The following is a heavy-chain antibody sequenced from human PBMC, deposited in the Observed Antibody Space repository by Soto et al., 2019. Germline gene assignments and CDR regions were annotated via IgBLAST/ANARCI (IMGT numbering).Heavy chain of an antibody. Sequence: EVQLVETGGGLIQPGKSLRLSCAVSGVTVNSNYMSWVRQAPGKGLEWVSLIYSGGTTYYADSVKGRFTTSRDNSKNTLYLQMNSLRAEDTAVYYCAKSHLGRVYYYDRSGPYRGAFDIWGQGTMVTVSS. V-gene: IGHV3-53*02. CDR2: IYSGGTT. CDR3: AKSHLGRVYYYDRSGPYRGAFDI. J-gene: IGHJ3*02. D-gene: IGHD3-22*01. CDR1: GVTVNSNY.